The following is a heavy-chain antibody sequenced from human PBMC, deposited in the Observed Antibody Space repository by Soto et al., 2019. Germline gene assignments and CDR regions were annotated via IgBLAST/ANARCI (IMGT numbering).Heavy chain of an antibody. J-gene: IGHJ6*02. D-gene: IGHD6-19*01. CDR2: ISYDGSNK. CDR1: GFTFSIYA. V-gene: IGHV3-30-3*01. CDR3: ARDLGYSSGWYGWYYYYYGMDV. Sequence: PGGSLRLSCAASGFTFSIYAMHWVRQAPGKGLEWVAVISYDGSNKYYADSVKGRFTISRDNSKNTLYLQMNSLRAEDTAVYYCARDLGYSSGWYGWYYYYYGMDVWGQGTTVTVSS.